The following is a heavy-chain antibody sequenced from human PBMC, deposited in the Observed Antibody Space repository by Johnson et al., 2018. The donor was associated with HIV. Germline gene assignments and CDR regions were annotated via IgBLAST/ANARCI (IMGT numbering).Heavy chain of an antibody. CDR2: IRYDGSNQ. V-gene: IGHV3-30*02. J-gene: IGHJ3*02. Sequence: QVQVVESGGGWVQPGGSLRLSCAASGFTVSSNHMSWVRQAPGKGLEWVAFIRYDGSNQYYADSVKGRFPSFRDNSKNPLYLQMNSLRAEDTAVYYCAKMTTVTPLLRFDAFDIWGQGTRVTVSS. CDR3: AKMTTVTPLLRFDAFDI. D-gene: IGHD4-11*01. CDR1: GFTVSSNH.